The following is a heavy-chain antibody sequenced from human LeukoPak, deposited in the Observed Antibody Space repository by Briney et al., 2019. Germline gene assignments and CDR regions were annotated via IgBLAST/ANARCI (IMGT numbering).Heavy chain of an antibody. CDR1: GGSISSYY. J-gene: IGHJ4*02. V-gene: IGHV4-59*08. CDR3: ARLYCSGGSCLCDY. Sequence: SETLSLTCTVSGGSISSYYWSWIRQPPGKGLEWIGYIYYSGSTNYNPSLKSRVTISVDTSKNQFSLKLSSVTAADTAVYYCARLYCSGGSCLCDYWGRGTLVTVSS. D-gene: IGHD2-15*01. CDR2: IYYSGST.